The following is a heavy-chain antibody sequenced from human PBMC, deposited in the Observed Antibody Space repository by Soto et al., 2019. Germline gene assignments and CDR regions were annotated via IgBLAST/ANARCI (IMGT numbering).Heavy chain of an antibody. CDR2: MSYDGIDK. D-gene: IGHD2-15*01. J-gene: IGHJ3*02. V-gene: IGHV3-30*02. Sequence: GGSLRLSCSVSGFTLTKYGMHWVRQAPGKGLEWVTFMSYDGIDKFYADSVKGRFTISRANSNNTVHLHMKSLRAEDTAKYYCARIHGYSFDIWGQGTMVTVSS. CDR1: GFTLTKYG. CDR3: ARIHGYSFDI.